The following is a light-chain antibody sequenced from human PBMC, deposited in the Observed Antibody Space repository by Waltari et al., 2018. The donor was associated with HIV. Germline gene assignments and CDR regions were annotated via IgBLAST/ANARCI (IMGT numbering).Light chain of an antibody. CDR1: SSNLETAN. CDR3: VGWDSSLSAYV. J-gene: IGLJ1*01. CDR2: KNF. Sequence: QSFLTQPPSASGTPGQTVTISCSGSSSNLETANVYWYQQHPGMTPKLLIYKNFLRPAGVPDRFAASKSGTSASLTISGLRSADEADYYCVGWDSSLSAYVFGAGTKVAVL. V-gene: IGLV1-47*01.